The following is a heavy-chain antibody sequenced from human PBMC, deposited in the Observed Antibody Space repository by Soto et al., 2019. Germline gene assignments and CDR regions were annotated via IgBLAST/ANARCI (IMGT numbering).Heavy chain of an antibody. CDR1: EYKIAGHG. D-gene: IGHD3-16*01. J-gene: IGHJ4*02. CDR2: IYPGDSDT. V-gene: IGHV5-51*01. CDR3: ASLKRGPYYFDF. Sequence: RISYGASEYKIAGHGGRRMSKKNGKGLEWMGIIYPGDSDTRYSPSFQGQVTISADKSISTAYLQWSSLKASDTAMYYCASLKRGPYYFDFWGQGTLVTVSS.